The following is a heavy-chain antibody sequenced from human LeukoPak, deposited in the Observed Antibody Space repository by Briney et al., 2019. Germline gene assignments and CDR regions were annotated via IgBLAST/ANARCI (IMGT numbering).Heavy chain of an antibody. J-gene: IGHJ4*02. V-gene: IGHV4-39*07. D-gene: IGHD6-13*01. Sequence: SETLSLTCTVSGGSISSSSYYWGWIRQPPGKGLEWIGSIYYSGSTYYNPSLKSRVTISVDTSKNQFSLKLSSVTAADTAVYYCARGSEGGYSSSWYVEFFDYWGQGTLVTVSS. CDR2: IYYSGST. CDR1: GGSISSSSYY. CDR3: ARGSEGGYSSSWYVEFFDY.